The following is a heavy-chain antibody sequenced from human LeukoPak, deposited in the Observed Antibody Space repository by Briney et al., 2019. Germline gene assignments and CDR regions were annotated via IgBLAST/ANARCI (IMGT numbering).Heavy chain of an antibody. V-gene: IGHV3-11*04. Sequence: GGSLRLSCAASGFTFSDYYMSWIRQAPGKGLEWVSYISSSGSTIYYADSVKGRFTISRDNAKNSLYLQMNSLRAEDTAVYYCARDQAFSYYYYFMDVWGKGTTVTVSS. CDR2: ISSSGSTI. D-gene: IGHD3-3*01. CDR3: ARDQAFSYYYYFMDV. J-gene: IGHJ6*03. CDR1: GFTFSDYY.